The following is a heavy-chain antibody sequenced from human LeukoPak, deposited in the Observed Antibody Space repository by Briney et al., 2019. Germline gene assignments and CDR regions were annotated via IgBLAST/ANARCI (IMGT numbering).Heavy chain of an antibody. J-gene: IGHJ4*02. CDR1: GYTFTSYA. CDR3: AREGSKAVAGPDY. D-gene: IGHD6-19*01. CDR2: INAGNGNT. V-gene: IGHV1-3*01. Sequence: ASVNVSCKASGYTFTSYAMHWERQAPGQRLELMGWINAGNGNTKYSQKFQGRVTITRDTSASTAYMELSSLRSEDTAVYYCAREGSKAVAGPDYWGQGTLVTVSS.